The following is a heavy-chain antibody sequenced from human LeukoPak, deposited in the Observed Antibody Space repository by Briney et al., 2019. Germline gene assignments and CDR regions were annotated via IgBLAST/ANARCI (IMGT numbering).Heavy chain of an antibody. V-gene: IGHV3-48*03. CDR2: ISNSEDTTI. J-gene: IGHJ3*02. D-gene: IGHD6-13*01. CDR1: GFTFSTYE. Sequence: PGGSLRLSCAASGFTFSTYEMNWVRQAPGKGLEWVSYISNSEDTTIKYADSVKGRFTISRDNAQNSLYLQMNSLRDEDTAVYYCARVGYSRSWHSGSAFDIWGQGTRVTVSS. CDR3: ARVGYSRSWHSGSAFDI.